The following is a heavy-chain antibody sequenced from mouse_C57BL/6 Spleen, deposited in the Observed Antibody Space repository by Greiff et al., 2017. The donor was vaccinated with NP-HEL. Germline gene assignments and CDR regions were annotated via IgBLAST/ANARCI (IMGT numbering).Heavy chain of an antibody. D-gene: IGHD6-1*01. CDR3: TRDEATGEFAY. V-gene: IGHV5-9-1*02. Sequence: EVKLVESGEGLVKPGGSLKLSCAASGFTFSSYAMSWVRQTPEKRLEWVAYISSGGDYIYYADTVQGRFTISRDNARNTLYLQMSSLKSEDTAMYYCTRDEATGEFAYWGQGTLVTVSA. CDR1: GFTFSSYA. J-gene: IGHJ3*01. CDR2: ISSGGDYI.